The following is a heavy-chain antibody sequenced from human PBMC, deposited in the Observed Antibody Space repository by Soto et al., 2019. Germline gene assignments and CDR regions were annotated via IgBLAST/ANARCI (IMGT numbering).Heavy chain of an antibody. CDR2: ISAYNGNT. Sequence: ASVKGSCKASGYTFTSYGISWGRQAPGQRLEWMGWISAYNGNTNYAQKLQGRVTMTTDTSTSTAYMELRSLRSDDTAVYYCARDTLAYHYDSSGYYPLWGQGTLVTVSS. V-gene: IGHV1-18*01. D-gene: IGHD3-22*01. CDR3: ARDTLAYHYDSSGYYPL. CDR1: GYTFTSYG. J-gene: IGHJ4*02.